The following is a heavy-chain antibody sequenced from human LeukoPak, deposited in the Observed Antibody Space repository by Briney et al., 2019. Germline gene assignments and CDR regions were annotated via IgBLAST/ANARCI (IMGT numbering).Heavy chain of an antibody. CDR1: GFTFSNYA. J-gene: IGHJ4*02. D-gene: IGHD7-27*01. CDR3: AKDPINWGSIYFDC. CDR2: ISGSSDNT. Sequence: QPGESLRLSCEASGFTFSNYAMSWVRQAPGKGLEWVSSISGSSDNTNYADSVKGRFTISRDNSKNILYLQMNSLTAEDTAVYWCAKDPINWGSIYFDCWGQGTLVTASS. V-gene: IGHV3-23*01.